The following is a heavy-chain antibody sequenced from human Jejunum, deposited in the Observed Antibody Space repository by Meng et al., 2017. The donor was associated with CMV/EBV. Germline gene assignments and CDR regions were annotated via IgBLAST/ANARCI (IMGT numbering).Heavy chain of an antibody. CDR3: ARLQWAAFDY. CDR2: ITGPGNTI. CDR1: GFNFNSYK. Sequence: CAMSGFNFNSYKMNWVRQAPGKGLGWVAYITGPGNTIYYADSVRGRFTISRDNAKNSLFLQMSGLRAEDTAVYYCARLQWAAFDYWGQGALVTVSS. J-gene: IGHJ4*02. V-gene: IGHV3-48*03. D-gene: IGHD4-11*01.